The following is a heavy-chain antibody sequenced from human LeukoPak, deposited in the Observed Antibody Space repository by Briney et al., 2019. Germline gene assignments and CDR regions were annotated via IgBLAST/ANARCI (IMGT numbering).Heavy chain of an antibody. CDR1: GGSISSYY. D-gene: IGHD3-10*01. CDR2: IYYSGST. V-gene: IGHV4-59*01. J-gene: IGHJ5*02. CDR3: ARNYGSGSPRYNWFDP. Sequence: SETLSLTCTVSGGSISSYYWSWLRQPPGKGLEWLGYIYYSGSTNYNPSLKSRVTISVDTSKNQFSLKLSSVTAADTAVYYCARNYGSGSPRYNWFDPWGQGTLVTVSS.